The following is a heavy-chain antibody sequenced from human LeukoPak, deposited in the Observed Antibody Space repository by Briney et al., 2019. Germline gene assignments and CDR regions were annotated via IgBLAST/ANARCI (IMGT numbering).Heavy chain of an antibody. V-gene: IGHV3-11*01. J-gene: IGHJ4*02. CDR3: ARDSRRRVVGDSSFDY. CDR2: ISSSGSTI. D-gene: IGHD1-26*01. CDR1: GFTFSDYY. Sequence: GGSLRLSCAASGFTFSDYYMSWIRQAPGKGLEWVSYISSSGSTIYYADSVMGRFTISRDNAKNSLYLQMNSLRAEDTAVYYCARDSRRRVVGDSSFDYWGQGTLVTVSS.